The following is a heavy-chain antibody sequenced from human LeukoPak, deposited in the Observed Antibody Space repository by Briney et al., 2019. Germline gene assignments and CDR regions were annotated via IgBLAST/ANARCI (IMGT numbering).Heavy chain of an antibody. D-gene: IGHD3-22*01. Sequence: GASVKVSCKASGYTFTGYYMHWVRQAPGQGLEWMGWINPNSGGTNYAQKFQGRVTMTRDTSISTAYMELSRLRSDDTAVYYCARDGAYDSSGYYYYYMDVWGKGITVTVSS. V-gene: IGHV1-2*02. J-gene: IGHJ6*03. CDR2: INPNSGGT. CDR1: GYTFTGYY. CDR3: ARDGAYDSSGYYYYYMDV.